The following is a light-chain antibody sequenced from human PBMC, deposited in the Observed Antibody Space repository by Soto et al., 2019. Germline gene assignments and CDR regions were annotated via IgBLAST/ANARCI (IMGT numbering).Light chain of an antibody. CDR3: SSYSGNIYV. Sequence: QSVLTQPASVSGSPGQSITIYCTGTGSDIGGYNLVSWYQQNPDKAPKLLIYEGRKRPSGVSNRFSGSKSGNTASLTISGLQAEDEADYYCSSYSGNIYVFGTGTKLTVL. J-gene: IGLJ1*01. CDR2: EGR. V-gene: IGLV2-23*01. CDR1: GSDIGGYNL.